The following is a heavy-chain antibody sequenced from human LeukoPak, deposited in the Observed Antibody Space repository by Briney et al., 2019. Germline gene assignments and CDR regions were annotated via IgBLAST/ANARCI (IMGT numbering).Heavy chain of an antibody. Sequence: PSETLSLTCSVSGGSISSTRYYWGWIRQPPGKGLDWIGRMYYTGSSYYNPSLKSRVTISADTSKNQFSLKLSSVTAADTAVYYCARFGQGIVYCGGDCAADTFDIWGQGTMVTVSS. D-gene: IGHD2-21*02. CDR1: GGSISSTRYY. V-gene: IGHV4-39*07. CDR3: ARFGQGIVYCGGDCAADTFDI. CDR2: MYYTGSS. J-gene: IGHJ3*02.